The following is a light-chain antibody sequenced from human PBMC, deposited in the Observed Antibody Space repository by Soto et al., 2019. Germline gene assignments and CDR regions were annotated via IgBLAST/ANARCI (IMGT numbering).Light chain of an antibody. CDR3: SSYTISSLYV. V-gene: IGLV2-18*02. J-gene: IGLJ1*01. CDR1: SRDVGSYNR. CDR2: EVS. Sequence: QSALTQPPSVSGSPGQSVTISCTGTSRDVGSYNRVSWYQQPPGTAPKLIIYEVSNRPSGVPDRFSGSKSDNTASLTISGLQAEDEADYYCSSYTISSLYVFGTGTKVTVL.